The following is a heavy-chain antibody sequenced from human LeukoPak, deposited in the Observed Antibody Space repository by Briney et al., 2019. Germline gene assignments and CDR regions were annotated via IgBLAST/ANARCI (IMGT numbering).Heavy chain of an antibody. CDR1: GFTFSSYW. J-gene: IGHJ4*02. V-gene: IGHV3-7*01. CDR3: ARGRDYGDYFFDY. CDR2: IKQDGSEK. Sequence: GGSLRLSCAASGFTFSSYWMSWVRQAPGKGQEWEANIKQDGSEKYYVDSVKGRFTISRDNAKNSLYLQMNSLRAEDTAVYYCARGRDYGDYFFDYWGQGTLVTVSS. D-gene: IGHD4-17*01.